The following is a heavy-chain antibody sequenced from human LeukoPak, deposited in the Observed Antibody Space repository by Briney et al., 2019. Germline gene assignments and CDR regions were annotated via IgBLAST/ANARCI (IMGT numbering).Heavy chain of an antibody. D-gene: IGHD6-6*01. Sequence: QAGGSLRLSCAASGFTVSSNYMSWVRQAPGEGLEWVSVIYSGGSTYYADSVKGRFTISRDNSKNTLYLQMNSLRAEDTAVYYCASGYSSSFPFDYWGQGTLVTVSS. J-gene: IGHJ4*02. CDR1: GFTVSSNY. CDR2: IYSGGST. V-gene: IGHV3-66*01. CDR3: ASGYSSSFPFDY.